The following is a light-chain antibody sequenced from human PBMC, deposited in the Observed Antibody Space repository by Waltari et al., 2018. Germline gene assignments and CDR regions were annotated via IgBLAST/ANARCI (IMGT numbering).Light chain of an antibody. Sequence: AIQMTQSPSSLSASIGDRVTITCRASQGVRNDVGWYQQKPGKAPKLLVYAASTLHIGVPSRFSGSGSDTDFTLTVTSLQPEDFATYYCLQDYSYPRTFGQWTRVEIK. V-gene: IGKV1-6*01. CDR2: AAS. J-gene: IGKJ1*01. CDR1: QGVRND. CDR3: LQDYSYPRT.